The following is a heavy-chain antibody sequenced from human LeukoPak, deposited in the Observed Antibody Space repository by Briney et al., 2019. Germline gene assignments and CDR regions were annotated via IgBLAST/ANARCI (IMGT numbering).Heavy chain of an antibody. CDR1: GGSFSGYY. CDR2: IYYSGST. V-gene: IGHV4-59*01. J-gene: IGHJ4*02. CDR3: ARGPLDY. Sequence: SETLSLTCAVYGGSFSGYYWSWIRQPPGKGLEWIGYIYYSGSTNYNPSLKSRVTISVDTSKNQFSLKLSSVTAADTAVYYCARGPLDYWGQGTLVTVSS.